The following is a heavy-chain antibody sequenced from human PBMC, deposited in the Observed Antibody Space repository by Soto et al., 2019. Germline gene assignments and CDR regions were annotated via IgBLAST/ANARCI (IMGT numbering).Heavy chain of an antibody. D-gene: IGHD5-12*01. J-gene: IGHJ4*02. CDR1: GYTFTNYA. Sequence: QVQLVQSGAEEKKPGASVKVSCKASGYTFTNYAMHWVSQAPGQRLEWMGWINAGNGNTKYSQKFKGRVTTTRETSANTAHKQPTSLRSEVTAVYYCARVSGYFLPDYWGQGTLVTVSS. CDR2: INAGNGNT. V-gene: IGHV1-3*05. CDR3: ARVSGYFLPDY.